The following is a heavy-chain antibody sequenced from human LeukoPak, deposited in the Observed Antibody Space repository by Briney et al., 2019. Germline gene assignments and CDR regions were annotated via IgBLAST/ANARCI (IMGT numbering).Heavy chain of an antibody. Sequence: PSETLSLTCTVSGGSISSYYWSWIRQPPGKGLEWIGEINHSGSTNYNPSLKSRVTISVDTSKNQFSLKLSSVTAADTAVYYCASGYCSSTSCYRGGGYWGQGALVTVSS. J-gene: IGHJ4*02. D-gene: IGHD2-2*01. CDR2: INHSGST. V-gene: IGHV4-34*01. CDR3: ASGYCSSTSCYRGGGY. CDR1: GGSISSYY.